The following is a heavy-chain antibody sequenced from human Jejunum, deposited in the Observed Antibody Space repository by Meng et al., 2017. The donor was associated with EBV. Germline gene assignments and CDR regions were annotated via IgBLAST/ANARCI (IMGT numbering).Heavy chain of an antibody. Sequence: QVHRGQSGAEVKRPGSSVKVSCKASGGTFSSYVINWVRQAPGQGLGWMGGIIPIFGRTNYALEFQDRVTITADKFTSTVYMEMSSLKSEDTAVYYCARDQGRDYDSSTYYTHWGRGTLVTVSS. CDR3: ARDQGRDYDSSTYYTH. CDR2: IIPIFGRT. J-gene: IGHJ4*02. V-gene: IGHV1-69*06. CDR1: GGTFSSYV. D-gene: IGHD3-22*01.